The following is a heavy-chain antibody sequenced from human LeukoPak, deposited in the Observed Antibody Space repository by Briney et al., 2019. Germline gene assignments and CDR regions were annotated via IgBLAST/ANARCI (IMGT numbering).Heavy chain of an antibody. D-gene: IGHD3-22*01. CDR1: GGTFSSYA. V-gene: IGHV1-69*13. CDR3: ATPPYYYDSSGYYLFDY. CDR2: IIPIFGTA. Sequence: GASVKVSCKASGGTFSSYAISWVRQAPGQGLEWMGGIIPIFGTANYAQKFQGRVTITADESTSTAYMELSSLRSEDTAVYYCATPPYYYDSSGYYLFDYWGQGTLVTVSS. J-gene: IGHJ4*02.